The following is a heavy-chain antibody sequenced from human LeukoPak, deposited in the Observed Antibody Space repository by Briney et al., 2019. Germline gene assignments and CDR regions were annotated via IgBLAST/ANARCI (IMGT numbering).Heavy chain of an antibody. CDR1: GFTFDKAW. CDR3: AKDVLMATILVPPNH. D-gene: IGHD5-24*01. CDR2: IGYDGSNK. Sequence: GGSLRLSCAASGFTFDKAWMTWVRQAPGKGLEWVAFIGYDGSNKYYGDSVKGRFTISRDNSKNTMYLQMNSLRAEDTAVYYCAKDVLMATILVPPNHWGQGTLVTVSS. J-gene: IGHJ5*02. V-gene: IGHV3-30*02.